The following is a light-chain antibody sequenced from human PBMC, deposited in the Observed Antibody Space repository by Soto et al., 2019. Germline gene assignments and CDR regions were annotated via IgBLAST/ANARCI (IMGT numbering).Light chain of an antibody. CDR2: GAS. J-gene: IGKJ1*01. V-gene: IGKV3-15*01. CDR3: QEYSKWPSRT. CDR1: QSVRIN. Sequence: EIVMTQSPATLAVSPGERATLSCRASQSVRINVAWYQQKPGQAPRLLVYGASTRASGIPGRFSGSGSGTEFSLTISSLQSEDFAVYYCQEYSKWPSRTFGPGTKVDIK.